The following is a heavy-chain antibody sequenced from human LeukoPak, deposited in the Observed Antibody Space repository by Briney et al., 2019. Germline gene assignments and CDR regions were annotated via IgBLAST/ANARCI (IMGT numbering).Heavy chain of an antibody. CDR2: IYSSGST. CDR3: ARHLDIAASGTFDY. CDR1: GGSISSHH. Sequence: SETLSLTCTVSGGSISSHHWSWIRHPPGKGLEWIGYIYSSGSTNYKPSLKSRVTISVDTSKNQFSLKLTSVTAADTAVYYCARHLDIAASGTFDYWGQGTLVTVSS. D-gene: IGHD6-13*01. V-gene: IGHV4-59*08. J-gene: IGHJ4*02.